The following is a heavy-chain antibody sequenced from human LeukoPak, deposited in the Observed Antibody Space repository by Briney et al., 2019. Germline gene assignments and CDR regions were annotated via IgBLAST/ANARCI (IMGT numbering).Heavy chain of an antibody. CDR3: ASSYYDSSGLLYYFDY. CDR2: IYYSGST. J-gene: IGHJ4*02. Sequence: SETLSLTCTVSGGSISSSSYYWGWIRQPPGKGLEWIGGIYYSGSTYYNPSLKSRVTISVDASKNQFSLKLSSVTAADTAVYYCASSYYDSSGLLYYFDYWGQGTLVTVSS. V-gene: IGHV4-39*01. CDR1: GGSISSSSYY. D-gene: IGHD3-22*01.